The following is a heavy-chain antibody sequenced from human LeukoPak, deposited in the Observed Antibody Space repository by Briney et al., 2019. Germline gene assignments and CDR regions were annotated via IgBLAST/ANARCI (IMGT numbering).Heavy chain of an antibody. CDR3: AREGIVGATRVTDS. J-gene: IGHJ4*02. D-gene: IGHD1-26*01. CDR1: GFTFSSYE. V-gene: IGHV3-48*03. Sequence: GGSLRLSCAASGFTFSSYEMNWVRQAPGKGLEWVSYISSSGSTIYYADSVKGRFTISRDNAKNSLCLQMNSLRAEDTAVYYCAREGIVGATRVTDSWGQGTLVTVSS. CDR2: ISSSGSTI.